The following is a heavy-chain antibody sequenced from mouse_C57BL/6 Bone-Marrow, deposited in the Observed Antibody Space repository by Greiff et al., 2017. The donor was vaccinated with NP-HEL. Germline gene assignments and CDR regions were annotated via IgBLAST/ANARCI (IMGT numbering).Heavy chain of an antibody. CDR3: ARGEGFAY. J-gene: IGHJ3*01. CDR1: GFTFSDYG. V-gene: IGHV5-15*01. CDR2: ISNLAYSI. Sequence: EVQLVESGGGLVQPGGSLKLSCAASGFTFSDYGMAWVRQAPRKGPEWVAFISNLAYSIYYADTVTGRFTISRENAKNTLYLEMSSLRSEDTAMYYCARGEGFAYWGQGTLVTVSA.